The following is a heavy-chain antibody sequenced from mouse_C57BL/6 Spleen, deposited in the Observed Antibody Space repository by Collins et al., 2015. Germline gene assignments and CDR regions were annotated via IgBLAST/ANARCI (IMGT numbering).Heavy chain of an antibody. D-gene: IGHD1-1*01. CDR1: GYSITSGYY. J-gene: IGHJ3*01. V-gene: IGHV3-6*01. CDR2: ISYDGSN. CDR3: ARDQGNYYTSDGFAY. Sequence: DVQLQESGPGLVKPSQSLSLTCSVTGYSITSGYYWNWIRQFPGNKLEWMGYISYDGSNNYNPSLKNRIPITRDTSKNQFFLKLNSVTTEDTATYYCARDQGNYYTSDGFAYWGQGTLVTVSA.